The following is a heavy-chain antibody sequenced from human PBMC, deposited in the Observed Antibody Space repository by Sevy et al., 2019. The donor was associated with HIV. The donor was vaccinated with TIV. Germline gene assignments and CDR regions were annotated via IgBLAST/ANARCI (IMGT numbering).Heavy chain of an antibody. Sequence: GGSLRLSCAASGFTFSSYGMHWVRQAPGKGLEWVAVISYDGSNKYYADSVKGRFTISRDNSKNTLYLQMNSLRAEDTAVYYCAKAPIERRTYSSAGDYWGQGTLVTVSS. CDR1: GFTFSSYG. V-gene: IGHV3-30*18. CDR2: ISYDGSNK. J-gene: IGHJ4*02. CDR3: AKAPIERRTYSSAGDY. D-gene: IGHD6-25*01.